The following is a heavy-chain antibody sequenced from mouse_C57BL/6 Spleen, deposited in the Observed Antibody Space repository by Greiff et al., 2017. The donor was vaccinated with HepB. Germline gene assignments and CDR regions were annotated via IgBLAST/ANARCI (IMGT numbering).Heavy chain of an antibody. CDR2: INPNNGGT. D-gene: IGHD2-3*01. Sequence: EVQLQQSGPELVKPGASVKISCKASGYTFTDYYMNWVKQSHGKSLEWIGDINPNNGGTSYNQKFKGKATLTVDQSSSTAYMELRSLTSEDSAVYYCARSEGYSWFAYWGQGTLVTVSA. V-gene: IGHV1-26*01. CDR1: GYTFTDYY. CDR3: ARSEGYSWFAY. J-gene: IGHJ3*01.